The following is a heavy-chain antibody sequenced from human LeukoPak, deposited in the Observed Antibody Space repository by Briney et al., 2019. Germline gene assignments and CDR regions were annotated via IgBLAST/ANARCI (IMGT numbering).Heavy chain of an antibody. D-gene: IGHD3-22*01. CDR3: ARAYYYDSSGYFDY. J-gene: IGHJ4*02. V-gene: IGHV1-69*13. CDR2: IIPIFGTA. Sequence: ASVKVSCKASGGTFSSYAISWVRQAPGQGLEWMGGIIPIFGTANYAQKFQGRVTITADESTSTAYMELSSLRSEDTAVYYCARAYYYDSSGYFDYWGQGTLVTVSS. CDR1: GGTFSSYA.